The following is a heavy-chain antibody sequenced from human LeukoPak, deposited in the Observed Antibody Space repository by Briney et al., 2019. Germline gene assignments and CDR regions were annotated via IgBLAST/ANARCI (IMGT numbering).Heavy chain of an antibody. D-gene: IGHD1-26*01. Sequence: GGSLRLSCAASGFTFSNYWMHWVRQAPGKGLVWVSRINSDGINTSYADSVKGRFTISRDNAKNTLNLQMNSLRAEDTAVYYCARDKIVGATHFDYWGQGTLVTVSS. CDR1: GFTFSNYW. V-gene: IGHV3-74*01. CDR3: ARDKIVGATHFDY. CDR2: INSDGINT. J-gene: IGHJ4*02.